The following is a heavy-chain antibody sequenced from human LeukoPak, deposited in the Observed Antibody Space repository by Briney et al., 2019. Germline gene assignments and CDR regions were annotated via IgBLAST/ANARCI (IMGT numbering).Heavy chain of an antibody. Sequence: GGSLRLSCAASGFTFGVYYMSWIRQAPGKGLQWVSYISNGGSTIYYADSVKGRFTISRDNAKNSLYLQMNSLRAEDTAVYYCARDELGFDYWGQGTLVTVSS. CDR1: GFTFGVYY. D-gene: IGHD1-26*01. CDR2: ISNGGSTI. V-gene: IGHV3-11*04. J-gene: IGHJ4*02. CDR3: ARDELGFDY.